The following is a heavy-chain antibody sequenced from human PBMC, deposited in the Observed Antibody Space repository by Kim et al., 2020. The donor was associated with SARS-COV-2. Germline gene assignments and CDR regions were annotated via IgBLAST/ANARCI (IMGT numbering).Heavy chain of an antibody. Sequence: QSFQCRITMTRDTSTSTVYMELSSLRSEDTAVYYCAREPIAAAGTGAFDIWGQGTMVTVSS. V-gene: IGHV1-46*01. D-gene: IGHD6-13*01. CDR3: AREPIAAAGTGAFDI. J-gene: IGHJ3*02.